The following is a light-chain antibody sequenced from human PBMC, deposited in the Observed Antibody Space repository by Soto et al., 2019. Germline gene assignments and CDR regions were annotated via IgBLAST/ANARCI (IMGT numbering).Light chain of an antibody. Sequence: EIVLTQSPATLSLSPGERATLSCRASQSDSSYLACYQQKPCQAPRLLIYDASNRATGIPARFSGSGSGTEFTLTISGLQSEDFALYFCQQYNNWPFSFGQGTRLEIK. CDR1: QSDSSY. CDR2: DAS. J-gene: IGKJ5*01. V-gene: IGKV3-11*01. CDR3: QQYNNWPFS.